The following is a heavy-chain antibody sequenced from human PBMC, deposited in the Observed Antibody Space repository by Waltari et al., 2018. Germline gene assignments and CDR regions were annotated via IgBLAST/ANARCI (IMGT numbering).Heavy chain of an antibody. CDR2: IYHSGST. J-gene: IGHJ4*02. V-gene: IGHV4-38-2*02. CDR1: GYSISSGYY. CDR3: ARSGASSTIRYYFDS. D-gene: IGHD6-6*01. Sequence: QVQLQESGPGLVKSSETLSLTCTVSGYSISSGYYWGWIRPPPGKGLEWIGSIYHSGSTYYNPSLKTRVTISVGTSKNQSSLNLSSVTAADTALYYCARSGASSTIRYYFDSWGQGILATVSS.